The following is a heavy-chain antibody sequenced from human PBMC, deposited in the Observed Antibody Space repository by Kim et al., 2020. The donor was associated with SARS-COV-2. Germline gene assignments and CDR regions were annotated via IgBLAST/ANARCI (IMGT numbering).Heavy chain of an antibody. Sequence: NYAQHLQGRVTLTTDTSTSTAFLELRSLRSDDTAVYFCARDRGYGDDTFDYWGQGTLVTVSS. CDR3: ARDRGYGDDTFDY. J-gene: IGHJ4*02. D-gene: IGHD4-17*01. V-gene: IGHV1-18*01.